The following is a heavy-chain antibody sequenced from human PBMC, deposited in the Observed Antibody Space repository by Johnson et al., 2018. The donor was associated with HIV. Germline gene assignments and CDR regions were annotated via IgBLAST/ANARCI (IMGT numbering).Heavy chain of an antibody. CDR2: ISSSGSTI. V-gene: IGHV3-11*04. J-gene: IGHJ3*02. CDR3: ASGYYYGSGTYHGAFDI. CDR1: GFTFSDYY. D-gene: IGHD3-10*01. Sequence: QVQLVESGGGLVKPGGSLRLSCAASGFTFSDYYMSWIRQAPGKGLEWVSYISSSGSTIFSADSVKGRFTISRDNAKNSLYLQIHSLRAEDTAVYYCASGYYYGSGTYHGAFDIWGQGTMVTVSS.